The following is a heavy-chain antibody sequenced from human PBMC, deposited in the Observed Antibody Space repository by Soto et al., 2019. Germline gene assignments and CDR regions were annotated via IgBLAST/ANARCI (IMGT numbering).Heavy chain of an antibody. Sequence: QVQLVQSGAEVKKPGASMKVSCKASGYTFTSHGISWVRQAPGQELAWMGWNKVYNGDTNYARKFQGRVSMTADSSTNTAYLELRSLRSDDTAVYYCAGDALGAPLLATIHFDQWGQGTLV. CDR1: GYTFTSHG. D-gene: IGHD5-12*01. CDR3: AGDALGAPLLATIHFDQ. CDR2: NKVYNGDT. J-gene: IGHJ4*02. V-gene: IGHV1-18*04.